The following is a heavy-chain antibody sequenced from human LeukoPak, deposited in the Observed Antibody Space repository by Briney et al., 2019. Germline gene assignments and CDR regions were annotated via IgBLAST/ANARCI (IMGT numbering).Heavy chain of an antibody. CDR3: ARRDIMIARGDFDY. CDR1: GGSISSSSYY. V-gene: IGHV4-39*07. J-gene: IGHJ4*02. CDR2: IKHSGST. Sequence: SETLSLTCTVSGGSISSSSYYWGWIRQPPGKGLEWIGEIKHSGSTNYNPSLKSRVTISVDTSKNQFSLKLSSVTAADTAVYYCARRDIMIARGDFDYWSQGTLVTVSS. D-gene: IGHD3-16*01.